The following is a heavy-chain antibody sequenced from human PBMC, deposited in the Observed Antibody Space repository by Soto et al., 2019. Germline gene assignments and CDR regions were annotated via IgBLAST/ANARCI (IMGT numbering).Heavy chain of an antibody. CDR3: AGSNVGRGVSYYYGMDV. CDR2: IYSSGST. J-gene: IGHJ6*02. Sequence: SETLSLTCTVSGGAINSYYWTWIRQPAGKGLEWIGRIYSSGSTKYNPSLQSRVTISVDTSKNQFSLKLSSVTAADTAVYYCAGSNVGRGVSYYYGMDVWGQGTTVTVSS. CDR1: GGAINSYY. V-gene: IGHV4-4*07. D-gene: IGHD3-10*01.